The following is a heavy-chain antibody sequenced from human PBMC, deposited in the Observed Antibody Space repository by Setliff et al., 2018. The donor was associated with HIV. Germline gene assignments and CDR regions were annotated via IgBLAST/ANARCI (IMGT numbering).Heavy chain of an antibody. CDR3: ARSGYSSSWYLDYYYYYGMDV. J-gene: IGHJ6*02. CDR2: INPNSGGT. V-gene: IGHV1-2*02. CDR1: GYTFTGYY. Sequence: AASVKVSCKASGYTFTGYYMHWVRQAPGQGLEWMGWINPNSGGTNYAQKFQGRVTMTRDTSISTAYMELSRLRSDDTAVYYRARSGYSSSWYLDYYYYYGMDVWGQGTTVTVSS. D-gene: IGHD6-13*01.